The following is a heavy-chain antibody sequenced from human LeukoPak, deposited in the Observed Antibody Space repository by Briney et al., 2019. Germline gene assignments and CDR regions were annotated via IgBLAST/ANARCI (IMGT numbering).Heavy chain of an antibody. CDR3: ARGGIAAAGVDY. CDR1: GYTFTGYY. CDR2: INPNSGGT. Sequence: ASVKVSCKASGYTFTGYYMHWVRQAPGQGLEWMGWINPNSGGTNYAQKFQGWVTMTRDTSMSTVYMELSSLTSEDTAVYYCARGGIAAAGVDYWGQGTLVTVSS. J-gene: IGHJ4*02. D-gene: IGHD6-13*01. V-gene: IGHV1-2*04.